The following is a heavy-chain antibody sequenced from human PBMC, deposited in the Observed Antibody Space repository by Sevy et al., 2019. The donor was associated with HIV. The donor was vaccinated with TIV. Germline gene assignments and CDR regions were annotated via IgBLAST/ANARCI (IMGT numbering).Heavy chain of an antibody. J-gene: IGHJ4*02. V-gene: IGHV3-9*01. Sequence: GGSLRLSCTASGFTFDDYAMHWVRQVPGKGLEWVSGISWNTGSMVYADSVKGRFTISRDNAQNSLYLQMNSLRAEDTAWYYCAKDRFADTSRTPFDCWGQGTLVTVSS. D-gene: IGHD3-10*01. CDR1: GFTFDDYA. CDR2: ISWNTGSM. CDR3: AKDRFADTSRTPFDC.